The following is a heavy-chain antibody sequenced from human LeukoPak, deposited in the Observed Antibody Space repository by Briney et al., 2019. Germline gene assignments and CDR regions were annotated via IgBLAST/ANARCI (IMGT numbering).Heavy chain of an antibody. CDR1: GFTFDDYA. J-gene: IGHJ4*02. Sequence: GGSLRLSCAASGFTFDDYAMHWVRQAPGKGLEWVSGISWNSGSIGYADSVKGRFTISRDNAKNSLYLQMNSLRAEDTASYYCSTMVRGSLNYWGQGTLVTVSS. V-gene: IGHV3-9*01. CDR2: ISWNSGSI. D-gene: IGHD3-10*01. CDR3: STMVRGSLNY.